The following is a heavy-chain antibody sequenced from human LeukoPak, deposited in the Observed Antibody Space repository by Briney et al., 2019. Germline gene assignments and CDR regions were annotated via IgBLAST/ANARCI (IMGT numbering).Heavy chain of an antibody. CDR3: ARGRDGYNPFDY. D-gene: IGHD5-24*01. CDR1: GGSISSYY. V-gene: IGHV4-4*09. CDR2: IYTSGST. J-gene: IGHJ4*02. Sequence: SETLSLTCTVSGGSISSYYWSWIQQPPGKGLEWIGYIYTSGSTNYNPSLRSRVTISVDTSKNQFSLKLSSVTAADTAVYCCARGRDGYNPFDYWGQGTLVTVSS.